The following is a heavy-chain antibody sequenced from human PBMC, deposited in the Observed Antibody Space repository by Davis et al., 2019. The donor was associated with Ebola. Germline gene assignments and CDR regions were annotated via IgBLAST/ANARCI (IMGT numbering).Heavy chain of an antibody. J-gene: IGHJ4*02. V-gene: IGHV4-59*12. CDR2: IYYSGST. Sequence: MPSETLSLTCTVSGGSISSYYWSWIRQPPGKGLEWIGYIYYSGSTNYNPSLKSRVTISVDTSKNQFSLKLSSVTAADTAVYYCARRKWSGYYSYFDYWGQGTLVTVSS. CDR1: GGSISSYY. D-gene: IGHD3-3*01. CDR3: ARRKWSGYYSYFDY.